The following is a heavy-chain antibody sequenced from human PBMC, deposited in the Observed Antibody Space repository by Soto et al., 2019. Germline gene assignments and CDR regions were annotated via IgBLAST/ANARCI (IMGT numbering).Heavy chain of an antibody. CDR1: GGSISSGDYY. V-gene: IGHV4-30-4*01. D-gene: IGHD3-22*01. J-gene: IGHJ6*02. CDR3: AREDYDSSGYYSKQHYYYYGMDV. Sequence: QVQLQESGPGLVKPSQTLSLTCTVSGGSISSGDYYWSWIRQPPGKGLEWIGYIYYSGSTYYNPSLKRRVTISVDTSKNQFSLKLSSVTAADTAVYYCAREDYDSSGYYSKQHYYYYGMDVWGQGTTVTVSS. CDR2: IYYSGST.